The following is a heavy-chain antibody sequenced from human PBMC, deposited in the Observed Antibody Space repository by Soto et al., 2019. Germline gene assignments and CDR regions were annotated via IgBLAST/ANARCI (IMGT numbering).Heavy chain of an antibody. D-gene: IGHD3-10*01. Sequence: GGALRLSCAASGFTFSIYSMNWVRHAPGKGLEWVSSISSSSSYIYYADSVKGRFTISRDNAKNSLYLQMNSLRAEDTAVYYCARDIRGTRLLWFGDPNRHFDYWGQGTLVTVSS. V-gene: IGHV3-21*01. CDR1: GFTFSIYS. CDR2: ISSSSSYI. CDR3: ARDIRGTRLLWFGDPNRHFDY. J-gene: IGHJ4*02.